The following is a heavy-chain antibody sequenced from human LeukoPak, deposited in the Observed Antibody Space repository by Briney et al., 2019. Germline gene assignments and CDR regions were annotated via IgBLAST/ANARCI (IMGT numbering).Heavy chain of an antibody. CDR2: INHSGST. CDR1: GGSFSGYY. CDR3: ASSYSGYDDAFDI. J-gene: IGHJ3*02. Sequence: PSETLSLTCAVYGGSFSGYYWSWIRQPPGKGLEWIGEINHSGSTNYNPSLKSRVTISVDTSKNQFSLKLSSVTAADTAVYYCASSYSGYDDAFDIWGQGTMVTVSS. V-gene: IGHV4-34*01. D-gene: IGHD5-12*01.